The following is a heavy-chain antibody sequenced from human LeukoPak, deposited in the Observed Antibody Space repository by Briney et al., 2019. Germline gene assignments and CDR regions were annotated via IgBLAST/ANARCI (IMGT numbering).Heavy chain of an antibody. CDR3: ARERIRSNWFDP. CDR2: MKPNSGNT. D-gene: IGHD1-14*01. Sequence: SSVKVSCKASGYTFTSYDISWVRQATGQALEWMGWMKPNSGNTGYAQKFQGRVTMTSNTSISTAYMELSSLRSEDTAVYYCARERIRSNWFDPWGQGTLVTVSS. CDR1: GYTFTSYD. V-gene: IGHV1-8*01. J-gene: IGHJ5*02.